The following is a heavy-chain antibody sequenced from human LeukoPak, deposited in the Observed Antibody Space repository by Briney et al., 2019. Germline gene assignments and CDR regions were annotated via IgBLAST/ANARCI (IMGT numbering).Heavy chain of an antibody. Sequence: SGGSLRLSCVASGFTFTSHWMNWVRQVPGKGLEWVANIKLDGSEKNYVDSVKGRFTISRDNSKNTLYLQMNSLRAEDTAVYYCAKRGYDSSGYYFIAAHEYFQHWGQGTLVTVSS. CDR2: IKLDGSEK. D-gene: IGHD3-22*01. V-gene: IGHV3-7*03. J-gene: IGHJ1*01. CDR3: AKRGYDSSGYYFIAAHEYFQH. CDR1: GFTFTSHW.